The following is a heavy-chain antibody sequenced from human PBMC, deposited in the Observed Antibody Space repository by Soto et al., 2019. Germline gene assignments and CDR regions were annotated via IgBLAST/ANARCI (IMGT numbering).Heavy chain of an antibody. V-gene: IGHV4-31*02. CDR1: GGSISSGVYY. CDR3: ARGPGSV. Sequence: PSETLSRTWTVSGGSISSGVYYWSWIRQHPGKGLEWIGYIYYSGSTYYNPSLKSRVTISVDTSKNQFSLKLSSVTAADTAVYYCARGPGSVWGQGTLVTVSS. D-gene: IGHD3-10*01. J-gene: IGHJ4*02. CDR2: IYYSGST.